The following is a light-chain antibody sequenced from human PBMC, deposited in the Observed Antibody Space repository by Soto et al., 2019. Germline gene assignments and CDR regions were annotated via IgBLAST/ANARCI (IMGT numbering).Light chain of an antibody. CDR3: AAWDDSLSGVV. CDR2: SKS. V-gene: IGLV1-44*01. J-gene: IGLJ3*02. CDR1: RPNIGLNT. Sequence: QSVLTQPPSASGAPGQRVTISCSGSRPNIGLNTVNWYQQLPGMAPKLLINSKSQRPSGVPDRFSVSKSGTSASLAISGLRSEDEANYYCAAWDDSLSGVVFGGGTKLTVL.